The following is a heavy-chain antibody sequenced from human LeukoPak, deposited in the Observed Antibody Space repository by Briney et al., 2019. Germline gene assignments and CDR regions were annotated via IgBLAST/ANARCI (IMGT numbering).Heavy chain of an antibody. V-gene: IGHV1-46*01. J-gene: IGHJ4*02. D-gene: IGHD3-10*01. Sequence: GASVKVSCKASGYTFTSYYIHWVRQAPGQGLEWMGLINPSGGSTNYAQKFQGRVTMTRDTSTSTVYMELSSLRSEDTAVYYCARRLMVRGVSMGYWGQGTLVTVSS. CDR3: ARRLMVRGVSMGY. CDR2: INPSGGST. CDR1: GYTFTSYY.